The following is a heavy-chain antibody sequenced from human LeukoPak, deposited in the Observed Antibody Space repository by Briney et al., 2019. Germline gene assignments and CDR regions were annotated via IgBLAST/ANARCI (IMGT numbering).Heavy chain of an antibody. V-gene: IGHV1-24*01. J-gene: IGHJ5*02. CDR1: GYTLTELA. Sequence: ASVKVSCKVSGYTLTELAVHWVRQAPGKGLEWMANFDPEDGETLYTQKFRGRVTLTEDTSTDTAYFELSSLRSDDTAVYYCATGLPAAAAAQTWGQGTLVTVSS. CDR2: FDPEDGET. D-gene: IGHD6-13*01. CDR3: ATGLPAAAAAQT.